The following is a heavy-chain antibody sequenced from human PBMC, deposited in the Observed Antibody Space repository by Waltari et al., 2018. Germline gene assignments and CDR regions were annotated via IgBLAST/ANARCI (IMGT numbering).Heavy chain of an antibody. V-gene: IGHV1-8*02. Sequence: QVQLVQSGAEVLKPGASVKVSCQASGYTFITYEINWVRQAAGQGLVWMGWVNPNSGATAYAQKCQGRITMTWDTAISTAYMELSNLRSDDTAVLYCARGRDVFANFDYNWFDPWGQGTLVTVSS. CDR2: VNPNSGAT. CDR1: GYTFITYE. D-gene: IGHD2-21*01. CDR3: ARGRDVFANFDYNWFDP. J-gene: IGHJ5*02.